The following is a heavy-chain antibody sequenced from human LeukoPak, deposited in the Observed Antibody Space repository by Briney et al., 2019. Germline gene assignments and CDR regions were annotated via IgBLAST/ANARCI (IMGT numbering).Heavy chain of an antibody. J-gene: IGHJ4*02. CDR1: GFTFSDYY. CDR2: ISSSSDYT. CDR3: AKTRGEEQWLQPVDY. V-gene: IGHV3-11*03. Sequence: GGSLRLSCAVSGFTFSDYYMSWIRQAPGKGLEQISYISSSSDYTNYADSVKGRFTISRDNSKNTLYLQMNSLRAEDTAVYYCAKTRGEEQWLQPVDYWGQGTLVTVSS. D-gene: IGHD6-19*01.